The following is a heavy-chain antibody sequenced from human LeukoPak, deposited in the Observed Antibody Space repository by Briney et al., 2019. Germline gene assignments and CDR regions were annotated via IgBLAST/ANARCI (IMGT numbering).Heavy chain of an antibody. CDR3: ARVKVAGTREFDY. CDR2: INNDGSTT. Sequence: GGSLRLSCAASGFTFSNYWMHWVRQAPGKGLVWFSRINNDGSTTHYADSVKGRFTLSRDNAKNTLYLQMNSLRVEDTAVYYCARVKVAGTREFDYWGQGTLVTVSS. CDR1: GFTFSNYW. D-gene: IGHD6-19*01. V-gene: IGHV3-74*01. J-gene: IGHJ4*02.